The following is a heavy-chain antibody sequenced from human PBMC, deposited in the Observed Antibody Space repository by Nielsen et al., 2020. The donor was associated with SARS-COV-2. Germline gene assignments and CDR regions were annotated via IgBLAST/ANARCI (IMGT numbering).Heavy chain of an antibody. CDR2: MNPNSGNT. CDR3: ASKGDTAMADYYYYGMDV. J-gene: IGHJ6*02. Sequence: ASVKVSCKASGCTFTSYDINWVRQATGQGLEWMGWMNPNSGNTGYAQKFQGRVTMTRNTSISTAYMELSSLRSEDTAVYYCASKGDTAMADYYYYGMDVWGQGTTVTVSS. V-gene: IGHV1-8*01. D-gene: IGHD5-18*01. CDR1: GCTFTSYD.